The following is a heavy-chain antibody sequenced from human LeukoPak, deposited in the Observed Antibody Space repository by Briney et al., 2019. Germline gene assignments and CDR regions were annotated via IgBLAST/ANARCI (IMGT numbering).Heavy chain of an antibody. J-gene: IGHJ6*03. CDR1: GFTFNTYA. V-gene: IGHV3-23*01. Sequence: GGSLRLSCEASGFTFNTYAIYWVRQAPGKGLEWVSGIIDSGDITYYANSVKGRFTISRDNSKNTLYLQMNSLRAEDTAVYYCAKLGGQEVYNYYVGVWGKGTTVAVSS. D-gene: IGHD3-16*01. CDR3: AKLGGQEVYNYYVGV. CDR2: IIDSGDIT.